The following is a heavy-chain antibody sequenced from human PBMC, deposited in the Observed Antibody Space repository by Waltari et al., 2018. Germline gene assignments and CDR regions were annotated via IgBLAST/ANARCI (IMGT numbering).Heavy chain of an antibody. CDR2: INHDGNT. V-gene: IGHV4-34*01. J-gene: IGHJ4*02. Sequence: QVQLQQWGTRVLKPSETLSLTCAVHGGSFSGAFWAWLRQPPGKGLEWIGEINHDGNTNYNPSLKSRVSISADMAKNQFSLKVTSVTAADTAVYYCASLAGRYSRSPFFDYWGQGTLVTVSS. D-gene: IGHD6-6*01. CDR1: GGSFSGAF. CDR3: ASLAGRYSRSPFFDY.